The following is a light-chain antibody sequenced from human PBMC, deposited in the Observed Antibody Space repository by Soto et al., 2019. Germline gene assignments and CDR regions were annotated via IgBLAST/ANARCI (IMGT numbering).Light chain of an antibody. V-gene: IGKV1-39*01. CDR2: AAS. CDR1: QSVNTY. J-gene: IGKJ1*01. Sequence: IQMTQSPSSLSASVGDSFTVACRASQSVNTYLHWYQQKAGQAPKLLIYAASNLQSGVPSRFSGRGSGTDFTLTVESLQPEDFATYYCQQGYSNPWTFGQGTKVDI. CDR3: QQGYSNPWT.